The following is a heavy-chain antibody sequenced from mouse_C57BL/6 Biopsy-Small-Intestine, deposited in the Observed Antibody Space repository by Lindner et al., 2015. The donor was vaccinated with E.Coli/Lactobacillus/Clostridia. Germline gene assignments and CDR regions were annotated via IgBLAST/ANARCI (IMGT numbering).Heavy chain of an antibody. CDR2: ISDGGSYT. CDR1: GFTFSSYA. J-gene: IGHJ3*01. CDR3: AREDYDGEVCAY. V-gene: IGHV5-4*01. D-gene: IGHD2-4*01. Sequence: VQLQEVWGGLVKPGGSLKLSCAASGFTFSSYAMSWVRQTPEKRLEWVATISDGGSYTYYPDNVKGRFTISRDNAKNNLYLQMSHLKSEDTAMYYCAREDYDGEVCAYWGQGTLVTVSA.